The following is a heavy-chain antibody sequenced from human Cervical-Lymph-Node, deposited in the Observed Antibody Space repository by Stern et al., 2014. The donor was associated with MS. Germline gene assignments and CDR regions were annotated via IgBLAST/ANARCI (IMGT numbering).Heavy chain of an antibody. D-gene: IGHD6-13*01. J-gene: IGHJ4*02. CDR3: ARSSSWPHRFDY. V-gene: IGHV4-31*03. Sequence: VQLVESGPGLVKPSQTLSLTCTVSGGSISSGDYLWIRLRQHPGKALEWFGYIYYSGGAYSNKALQSRATTTVATAKNPFYPQLSSVAAADTAVYYCARSSSWPHRFDYWGQGTLVTVSS. CDR2: IYYSGGA. CDR1: GGSISSGDYL.